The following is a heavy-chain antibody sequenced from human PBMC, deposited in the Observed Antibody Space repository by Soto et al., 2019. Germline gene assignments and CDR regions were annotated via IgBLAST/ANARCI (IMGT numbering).Heavy chain of an antibody. CDR1: GFSLTTTGLG. D-gene: IGHD6-25*01. CDR2: IYWYDFQ. J-gene: IGHJ4*02. Sequence: QITLKESGPTLVKPTQTLTLTCTFSGFSLTTTGLGVGWIRQPPGKTLEFLASIYWYDFQRYSPSLKSRLTITKDTSRNQVVLTMTNMDPADTATYYCEHRPDGSHFDYWGQGILVTVSS. V-gene: IGHV2-5*01. CDR3: EHRPDGSHFDY.